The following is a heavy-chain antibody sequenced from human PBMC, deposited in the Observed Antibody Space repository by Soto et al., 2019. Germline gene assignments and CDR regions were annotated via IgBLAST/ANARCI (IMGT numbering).Heavy chain of an antibody. V-gene: IGHV3-23*01. J-gene: IGHJ6*02. D-gene: IGHD2-2*01. CDR2: ISGSGGST. Sequence: QPGGSLRLSCAASGFTFSSYAMSWVRQAPGKGLEWVSAISGSGGSTYYADSVKGRFTISRDNSKNTLYLQMNSLRAEDTAVYYCAKDQTPPYCSSTSCYLQINYYHYYGMDVWGQGTTVTVSS. CDR1: GFTFSSYA. CDR3: AKDQTPPYCSSTSCYLQINYYHYYGMDV.